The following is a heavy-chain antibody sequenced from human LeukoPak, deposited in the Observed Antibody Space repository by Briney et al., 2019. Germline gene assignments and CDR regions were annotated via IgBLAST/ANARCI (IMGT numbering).Heavy chain of an antibody. Sequence: PGGSLRLSCAASGFTFSSYSMNWVRQAPGKGLEWVSYIRSSSSTIYYADSVKGRFTIPTDNANNSLYLQMNSLRAEDTAVYYCARSLRNAFDIWGQGTMVTVSS. CDR1: GFTFSSYS. CDR3: ARSLRNAFDI. D-gene: IGHD3-3*01. CDR2: IRSSSSTI. J-gene: IGHJ3*02. V-gene: IGHV3-48*01.